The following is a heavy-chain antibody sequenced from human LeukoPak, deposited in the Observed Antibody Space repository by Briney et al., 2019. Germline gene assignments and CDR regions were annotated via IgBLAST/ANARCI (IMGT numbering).Heavy chain of an antibody. Sequence: SETLSLTCTVSGGSISGSYWSWIRQPPGKGLEWIAYIYNSGSTNYNPSLKSRVTISIDTSKNQFSLKLSSLTAADTAIYYCARGIESYGDNGHWGQGILVTVSS. V-gene: IGHV4-59*01. CDR2: IYNSGST. D-gene: IGHD4-17*01. J-gene: IGHJ4*02. CDR1: GGSISGSY. CDR3: ARGIESYGDNGH.